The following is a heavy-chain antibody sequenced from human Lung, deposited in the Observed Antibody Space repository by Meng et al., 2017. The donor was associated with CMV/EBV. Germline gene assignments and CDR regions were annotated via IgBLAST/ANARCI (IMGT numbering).Heavy chain of an antibody. Sequence: SXXVSXKASGGTFSSYSFSWVRQAPGQGLEWMGRIIPIFGLANYTQKFQGRVTISADKSTSIVSMELSSLRSEDTAVYYCARDQLLLGGFYYNGMDVWGTGNTV. CDR1: GGTFSSYS. V-gene: IGHV1-69*04. CDR3: ARDQLLLGGFYYNGMDV. CDR2: IIPIFGLA. J-gene: IGHJ6*04. D-gene: IGHD3/OR15-3a*01.